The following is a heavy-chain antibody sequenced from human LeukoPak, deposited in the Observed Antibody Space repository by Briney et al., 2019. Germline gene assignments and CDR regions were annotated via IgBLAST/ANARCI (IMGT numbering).Heavy chain of an antibody. V-gene: IGHV3-21*01. CDR3: ARDDRQPNPRSLDY. J-gene: IGHJ4*02. CDR2: ISSSSSYI. Sequence: GGSLRLSRAASGFTFSSYSMNWVRQAPGKGLEWVSSISSSSSYIYYADSVKGRFTISRDNAKNSLYLQMNSLRAEDTAVYYCARDDRQPNPRSLDYWGQGTLVTVSP. CDR1: GFTFSSYS. D-gene: IGHD3-22*01.